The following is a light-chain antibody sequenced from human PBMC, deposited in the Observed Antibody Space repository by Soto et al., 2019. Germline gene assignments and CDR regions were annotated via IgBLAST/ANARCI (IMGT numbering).Light chain of an antibody. CDR3: SSYTSRSTYV. J-gene: IGLJ1*01. CDR2: EVS. CDR1: ISDVGGYNY. V-gene: IGLV2-14*01. Sequence: QSALTQPASVSGSPGRSITISCTGTISDVGGYNYVSWYQQHPGKAPKLMIYEVSNRPSGVSNRFSGSKSGNTASLTISGLQAEDEADYYCSSYTSRSTYVFGTGTKSP.